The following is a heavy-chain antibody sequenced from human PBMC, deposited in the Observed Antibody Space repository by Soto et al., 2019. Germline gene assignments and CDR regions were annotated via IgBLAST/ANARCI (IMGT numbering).Heavy chain of an antibody. V-gene: IGHV1-69*13. CDR3: ARGTLEHSSYGIYYYYYGMDV. D-gene: IGHD6-6*01. Sequence: SVKVCFKASGGPFRSYAVSLVRQAPGQGLEWMGGIIPIFGTANYAQKFQGRVTITADESTSTAYMELSSLRSEDTAVYYCARGTLEHSSYGIYYYYYGMDVWGQGTPVTVSS. CDR2: IIPIFGTA. CDR1: GGPFRSYA. J-gene: IGHJ6*02.